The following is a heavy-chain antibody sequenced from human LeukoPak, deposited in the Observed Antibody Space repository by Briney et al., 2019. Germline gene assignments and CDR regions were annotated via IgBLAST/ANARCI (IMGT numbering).Heavy chain of an antibody. Sequence: GGSLRLSCAASGFTFSSYAMHWVRQAPGKGLEWVAVISYDGSNKYYADSVKGRFTISRGNSKNTLYLQMNSLRAEDTAVYYCARDRAYYDFWSGYFWQTIYYYGMDVWGQGTTVTVSS. V-gene: IGHV3-30-3*01. D-gene: IGHD3-3*01. CDR2: ISYDGSNK. CDR3: ARDRAYYDFWSGYFWQTIYYYGMDV. J-gene: IGHJ6*02. CDR1: GFTFSSYA.